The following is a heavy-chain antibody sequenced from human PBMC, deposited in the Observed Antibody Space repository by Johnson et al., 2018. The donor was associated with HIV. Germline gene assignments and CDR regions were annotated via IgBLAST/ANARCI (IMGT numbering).Heavy chain of an antibody. V-gene: IGHV3-64*01. J-gene: IGHJ3*02. CDR2: ISSTGGST. D-gene: IGHD1-26*01. Sequence: MLLVESGGGLVQPGGSLRLSCAASGFTFSSYAMHWVRQAPGKGLEYVSAISSTGGSTYYANSVKGRFTISRDNSKNTLYLQMGSLRAEDMAVYYCAREGLIVGATLGAFDIWGQGTMVTVSS. CDR1: GFTFSSYA. CDR3: AREGLIVGATLGAFDI.